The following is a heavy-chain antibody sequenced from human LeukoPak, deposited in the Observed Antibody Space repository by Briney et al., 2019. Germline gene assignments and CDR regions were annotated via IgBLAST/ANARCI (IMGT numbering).Heavy chain of an antibody. V-gene: IGHV3-30-3*01. CDR2: ISYDGSNK. CDR3: ARDRGWGDYGDRFGSLGAFDI. D-gene: IGHD4-17*01. J-gene: IGHJ3*02. Sequence: PGGSLRLSCAASGFTFSSYAMHWVRQAPGKGLEWVAVISYDGSNKYYADSVKGRFTISRDNSKNTLYLQMNSLRAEDTAVYYCARDRGWGDYGDRFGSLGAFDIWGQGTMVTVSS. CDR1: GFTFSSYA.